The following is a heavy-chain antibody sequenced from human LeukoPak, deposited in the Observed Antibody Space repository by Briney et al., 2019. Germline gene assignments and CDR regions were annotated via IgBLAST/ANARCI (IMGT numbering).Heavy chain of an antibody. D-gene: IGHD3-22*01. J-gene: IGHJ3*02. CDR1: GYTFTGYY. CDR3: ARSYYYDSSGTDAFDI. V-gene: IGHV1-2*04. Sequence: ASVKVSCKASGYTFTGYYMHWVRQAPGQGLEWMGWINPNSGGTNYAQKFQGWVTMTRDTSISTAYMELSRLRSDDTAVYYCARSYYYDSSGTDAFDIWGQGTMVTVSS. CDR2: INPNSGGT.